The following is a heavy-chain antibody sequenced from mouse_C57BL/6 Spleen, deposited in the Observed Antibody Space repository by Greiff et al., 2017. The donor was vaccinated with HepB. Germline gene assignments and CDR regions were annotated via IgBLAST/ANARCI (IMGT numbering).Heavy chain of an antibody. CDR3: ARGGLGRWYFDV. CDR2: ISNGGGST. CDR1: GFTFSDYY. J-gene: IGHJ1*03. D-gene: IGHD4-1*01. Sequence: EVKLVESGGGLVQPGGSLKLSCAASGFTFSDYYMYWVRQTPEKRLEWVAYISNGGGSTYYPDTVKGRFTISRDNAKNTLYLQMSRLKSEDTAMYYCARGGLGRWYFDVWGTGTTVTVSS. V-gene: IGHV5-12*01.